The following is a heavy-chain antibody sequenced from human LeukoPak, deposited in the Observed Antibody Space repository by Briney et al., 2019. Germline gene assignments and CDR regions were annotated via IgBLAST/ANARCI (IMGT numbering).Heavy chain of an antibody. V-gene: IGHV1-2*02. CDR3: ARVNIVVVPAAIWGFDY. J-gene: IGHJ4*02. CDR1: GYTFTGYY. CDR2: INPNSGGT. Sequence: GASVKVSCKASGYTFTGYYMHWVRQAPGQGLEWMGWINPNSGGTNYAQKFQGRVTMTRDTSISTAYMELSRLRSDDTAVYYCARVNIVVVPAAIWGFDYWGQGTLVTVSS. D-gene: IGHD2-2*02.